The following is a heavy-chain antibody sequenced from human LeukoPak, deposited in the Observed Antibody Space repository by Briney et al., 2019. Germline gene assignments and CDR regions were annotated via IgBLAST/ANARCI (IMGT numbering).Heavy chain of an antibody. CDR1: AFTFSNYW. CDR2: IKEDGSEI. V-gene: IGHV3-7*01. J-gene: IGHJ4*02. Sequence: GGSLRLSCAASAFTFSNYWMSWVCQAPGKGLEWVANIKEDGSEINYVDSVKGRFTISRDNAKNSLYLQMNSLRVDDTAVYYCARDRGYSTFDYWGQGTLVTVSS. CDR3: ARDRGYSTFDY. D-gene: IGHD4-23*01.